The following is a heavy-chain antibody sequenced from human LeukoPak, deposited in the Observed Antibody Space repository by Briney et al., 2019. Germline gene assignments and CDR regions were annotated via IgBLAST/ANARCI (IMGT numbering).Heavy chain of an antibody. Sequence: QTGGSLRLSCAASGFTFNTYTMNWVRQAPGKGLEWVSYISGSSGIIDYADSVRGRFTISRDNSKNTLYLQMNSLRAEDTAVYYCANFGFFDSGSYYGFDYWGQGTLVTVSS. J-gene: IGHJ4*02. CDR1: GFTFNTYT. V-gene: IGHV3-48*01. D-gene: IGHD3-10*01. CDR3: ANFGFFDSGSYYGFDY. CDR2: ISGSSGII.